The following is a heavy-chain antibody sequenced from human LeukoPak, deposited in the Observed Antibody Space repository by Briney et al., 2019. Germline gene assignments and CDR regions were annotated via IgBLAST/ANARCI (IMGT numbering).Heavy chain of an antibody. D-gene: IGHD2-21*02. J-gene: IGHJ4*02. CDR3: AIGCGDCSSHGSY. CDR2: IRSKVDGGTT. Sequence: GGSLRLSCVGSGFSFTYAWMNWVRKTPGKGLEWVGRIRSKVDGGTTDYAAPVKGRFTISRDDSQHTLYLQMNTLKTEDTAIYFCAIGCGDCSSHGSYWGQGTLVTVSS. V-gene: IGHV3-15*07. CDR1: GFSFTYAW.